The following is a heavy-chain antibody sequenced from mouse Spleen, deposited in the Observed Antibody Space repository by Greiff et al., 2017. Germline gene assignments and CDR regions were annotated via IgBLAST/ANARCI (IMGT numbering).Heavy chain of an antibody. V-gene: IGHV1-42*01. CDR2: INPSTGGT. D-gene: IGHD2-10*02. CDR3: ARRHGYGNFYWYFDV. CDR1: GYSFTGYY. J-gene: IGHJ1*01. Sequence: EVQLQQSGPELVKPGASVKISCKASGYSFTGYYMNWVKQSPEKSLEWIGEINPSTGGTTYNQKFKAKATLTVDKSSSTAYMQLKSLTSEDSAVYYCARRHGYGNFYWYFDVWGAGTTVTVSS.